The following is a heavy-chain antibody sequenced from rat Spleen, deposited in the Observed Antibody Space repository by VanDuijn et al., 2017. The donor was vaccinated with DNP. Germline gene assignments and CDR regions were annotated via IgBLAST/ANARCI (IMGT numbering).Heavy chain of an antibody. V-gene: IGHV5-7*01. CDR2: ISYEGSST. J-gene: IGHJ2*01. Sequence: EVQLVESGGGLVQPGRSLKLSCAASGFTFRDHYMAWVRQAPMKGLEWVASISYEGSSTWYRDSVRGRFTISRDIPKSTLYLQMDSLRSEDTATYYCAARAPGDYYYGGYFDYWGQGVMVTVSS. CDR3: AARAPGDYYYGGYFDY. CDR1: GFTFRDHY. D-gene: IGHD1-6*01.